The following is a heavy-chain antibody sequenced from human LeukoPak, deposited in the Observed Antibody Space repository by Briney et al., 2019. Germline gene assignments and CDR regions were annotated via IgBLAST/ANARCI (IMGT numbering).Heavy chain of an antibody. CDR2: ISGSGGST. CDR3: AKLGDPVMVRSVDY. V-gene: IGHV3-23*01. J-gene: IGHJ4*02. CDR1: GFTFRSYA. D-gene: IGHD5-18*01. Sequence: GGSLRLSCAASGFTFRSYAMSWVRQAPGEGLQWVSAISGSGGSTYYADSVKGRFTISRDNSKNTLYLQMNSLRAEDTAVYYCAKLGDPVMVRSVDYWGQGTLVTVSS.